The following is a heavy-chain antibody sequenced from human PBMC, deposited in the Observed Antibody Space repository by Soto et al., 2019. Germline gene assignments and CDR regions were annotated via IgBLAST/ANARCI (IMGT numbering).Heavy chain of an antibody. CDR1: RVTFRSYW. Sequence: PGGSLRLSCAASRVTFRSYWMHWVRKAPGKGLVWVSRINSDGSSTSYADSVKGRFTISRDNAKNTLYLQMNSLRAEDTAVYYCARRRGSSGWKTNFDYWGQGTLVTVSS. CDR3: ARRRGSSGWKTNFDY. V-gene: IGHV3-74*01. J-gene: IGHJ4*02. CDR2: INSDGSST. D-gene: IGHD6-19*01.